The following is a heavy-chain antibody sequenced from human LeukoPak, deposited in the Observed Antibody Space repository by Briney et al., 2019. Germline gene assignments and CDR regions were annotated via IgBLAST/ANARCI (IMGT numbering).Heavy chain of an antibody. CDR1: GFTFSSYW. J-gene: IGHJ4*02. CDR2: INSDGSST. CDR3: ARGATYYYDSSGYYFY. D-gene: IGHD3-22*01. V-gene: IGHV3-74*01. Sequence: GGSLRLSCAASGFTFSSYWIHWVRQAPGKGLVWVSRINSDGSSTSYADSVKGRFTISRDNAKNTLYLQMNSLRAEDTAVYYCARGATYYYDSSGYYFYWGQGTLVTVSS.